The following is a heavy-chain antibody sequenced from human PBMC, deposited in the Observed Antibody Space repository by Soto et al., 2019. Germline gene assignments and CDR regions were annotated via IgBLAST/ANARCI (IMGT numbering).Heavy chain of an antibody. CDR2: INAGNGNT. D-gene: IGHD2-21*02. CDR1: GYTFTSYG. CDR3: ARAWVVVTAPDY. J-gene: IGHJ4*02. V-gene: IGHV1-3*01. Sequence: ASVKVSCKASGYTFTSYGISWVRQAPGQGLEWMGWINAGNGNTKYSQKLQGRVTITRDTSASTAYMELSSLRSEDTAVYYCARAWVVVTAPDYWGQGTLVTVSS.